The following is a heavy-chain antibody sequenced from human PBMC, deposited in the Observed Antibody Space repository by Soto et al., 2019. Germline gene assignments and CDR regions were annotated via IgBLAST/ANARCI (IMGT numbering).Heavy chain of an antibody. V-gene: IGHV3-7*04. CDR1: GFTFSSYW. Sequence: SLRLSCAASGFTFSSYWMSWVRQAPGKGLEWVANIKPDGSQKWYVDSVKGRFTISRDNAKKSLYLQMNSLRAEDTAVYYCARGDYYDSSGPFSDAFDIWGQGTMVTVS. CDR2: IKPDGSQK. D-gene: IGHD3-22*01. J-gene: IGHJ3*02. CDR3: ARGDYYDSSGPFSDAFDI.